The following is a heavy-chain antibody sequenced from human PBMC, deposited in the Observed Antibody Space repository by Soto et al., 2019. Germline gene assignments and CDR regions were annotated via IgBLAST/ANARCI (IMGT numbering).Heavy chain of an antibody. CDR1: GFTFSSYA. J-gene: IGHJ4*02. D-gene: IGHD3-16*01. Sequence: GGSLRLSCAASGFTFSSYAMSWVRQAPGKGLEWVSAISGSGGSTYYADSVKGRFTISRDNSKNTLYLQMNSLRAEDTAVYYCARGDGGTGTVDYWGPGTLVTVSS. V-gene: IGHV3-23*01. CDR3: ARGDGGTGTVDY. CDR2: ISGSGGST.